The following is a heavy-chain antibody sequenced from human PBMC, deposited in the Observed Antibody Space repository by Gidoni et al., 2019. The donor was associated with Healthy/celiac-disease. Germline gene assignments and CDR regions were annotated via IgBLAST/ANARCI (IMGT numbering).Heavy chain of an antibody. J-gene: IGHJ4*02. CDR1: GFTFSNYS. V-gene: IGHV3-23*01. Sequence: EVQLLESGGGLVQPGGSLRLSCAASGFTFSNYSMNWVRQAPGKGLEWVSAISGSGGSTYYADSVKGRFTISRDNSKNTLYLQMNSLRAEDTAVYYCAKEYEALEMATMSPIGDYWGQGTLVTVSS. CDR3: AKEYEALEMATMSPIGDY. CDR2: ISGSGGST. D-gene: IGHD5-12*01.